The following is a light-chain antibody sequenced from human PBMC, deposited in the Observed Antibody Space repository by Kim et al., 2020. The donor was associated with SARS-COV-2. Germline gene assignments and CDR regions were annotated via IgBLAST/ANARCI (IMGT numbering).Light chain of an antibody. CDR3: CSYAGNNNVV. CDR1: SSDIGGYNY. CDR2: EVT. J-gene: IGLJ2*01. V-gene: IGLV2-8*01. Sequence: QSALTQPPSASGSPGQSVTISCTGTSSDIGGYNYVSWYQQYPGRAPQLMIYEVTKRPSGVPDRFSGSKSGNTASLTVSGLQADDEADYYCCSYAGNNNVVFGGGTQLTVL.